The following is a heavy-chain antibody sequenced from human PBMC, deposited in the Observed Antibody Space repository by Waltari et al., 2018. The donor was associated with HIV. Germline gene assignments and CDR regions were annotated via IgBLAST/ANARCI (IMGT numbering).Heavy chain of an antibody. CDR1: GFTFSCPW. CDR2: IKEDGSEI. Sequence: EVRLVESGGGLVQPGGSLRLSCAASGFTFSCPWMPLVRQAPGKGLEWVANIKEDGSEIHYVDSVKGRFTISRDNAKNSLYLQMNSLRAEDTAVYYCARRQQLTDWGQGTLVTVSS. CDR3: ARRQQLTD. V-gene: IGHV3-7*01. J-gene: IGHJ4*02. D-gene: IGHD6-13*01.